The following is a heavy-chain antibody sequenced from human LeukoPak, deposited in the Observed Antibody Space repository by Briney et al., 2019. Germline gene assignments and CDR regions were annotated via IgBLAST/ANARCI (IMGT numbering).Heavy chain of an antibody. J-gene: IGHJ4*02. CDR1: GFTFSSYA. CDR3: AKGRYYDYVWGDYFDY. V-gene: IGHV3-23*01. CDR2: ISGSGGST. Sequence: PGGSLRLSCAASGFTFSSYAMSWVRQAPGKGLEWLSAISGSGGSTYYADSVKGRFTISRDNSKNSLYLQMNSLRAEDTAVYYCAKGRYYDYVWGDYFDYWGQGTLVTVSS. D-gene: IGHD3-16*01.